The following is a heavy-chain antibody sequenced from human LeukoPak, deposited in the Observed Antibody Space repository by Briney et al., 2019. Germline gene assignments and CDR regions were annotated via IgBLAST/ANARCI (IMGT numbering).Heavy chain of an antibody. CDR1: GGSISSSSYL. Sequence: SSETLSPTCTVSGGSISSSSYLWAWIRQPPGRGLEWIANIDYSGKTYYNPSLKSRVTISVDTSKNQFSLKLSSVTAADTAVYYCAYGSGSYYFGYWGQGTLVTVSS. V-gene: IGHV4-39*07. CDR3: AYGSGSYYFGY. CDR2: IDYSGKT. D-gene: IGHD3-10*01. J-gene: IGHJ4*02.